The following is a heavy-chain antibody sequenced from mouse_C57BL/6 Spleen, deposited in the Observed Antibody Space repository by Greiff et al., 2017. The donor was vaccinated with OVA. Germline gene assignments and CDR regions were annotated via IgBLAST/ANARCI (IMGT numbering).Heavy chain of an antibody. D-gene: IGHD2-4*01. J-gene: IGHJ4*01. CDR2: INPGSGGT. Sequence: VKLQESGAELVRPGTSVKVSCKASGYAFTNYLIEWVKQRPGQGLEWIGVINPGSGGTNYNEKFKGKATLTADKSSSTAYMQLSSLTSEDSAVYFCARGRNYDYGGYAMDYWGQGTSVTVSS. CDR3: ARGRNYDYGGYAMDY. CDR1: GYAFTNYL. V-gene: IGHV1-54*01.